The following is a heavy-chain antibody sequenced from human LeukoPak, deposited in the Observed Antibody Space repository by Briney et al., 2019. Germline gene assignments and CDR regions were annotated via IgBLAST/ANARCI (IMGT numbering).Heavy chain of an antibody. J-gene: IGHJ4*02. CDR2: INHSGST. V-gene: IGHV4-34*01. CDR3: ARSYSSGYYPDY. D-gene: IGHD3-22*01. CDR1: GGSFSGYY. Sequence: SETLSLTCAVYGGSFSGYYWSWIRQPPGKGLEWIGEINHSGSTNYNPSLKSRVTISVDTSKNQFSLKLSSVTAADTAVYYCARSYSSGYYPDYWGQGTLVTVSS.